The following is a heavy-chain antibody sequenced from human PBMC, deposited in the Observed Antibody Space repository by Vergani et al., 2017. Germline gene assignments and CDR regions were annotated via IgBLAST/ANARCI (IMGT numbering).Heavy chain of an antibody. CDR3: ARATLSMVLGLTYYFDY. CDR1: GYTFTTFA. CDR2: INTNTGNP. D-gene: IGHD3-10*01. V-gene: IGHV7-4-1*02. J-gene: IGHJ4*02. Sequence: QVQLVPSGSELKKPGASVKVSCKASGYTFTTFAMNWVRQAPGQGLEWMGWINTNTGNPTYAQGFTGRFVFSLDTSVTTAYLQIISLKAEDTAVYYCARATLSMVLGLTYYFDYWGQGTLVTVSS.